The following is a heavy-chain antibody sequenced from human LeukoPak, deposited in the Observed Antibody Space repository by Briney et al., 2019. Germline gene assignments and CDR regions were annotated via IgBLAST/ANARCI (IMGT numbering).Heavy chain of an antibody. D-gene: IGHD2-2*01. Sequence: GGSLRLSCAASGFTFSSYAMHWVRQAPGKGLEWVAVISYDGSNKYYADSVKGRFTISRDNSKNTLYLQMNSLRAEDTAVYYCARDTVDCSSTSCPGAEKYYYYYYMDVWGKGTTDTVSS. CDR3: ARDTVDCSSTSCPGAEKYYYYYYMDV. J-gene: IGHJ6*03. CDR1: GFTFSSYA. V-gene: IGHV3-30*01. CDR2: ISYDGSNK.